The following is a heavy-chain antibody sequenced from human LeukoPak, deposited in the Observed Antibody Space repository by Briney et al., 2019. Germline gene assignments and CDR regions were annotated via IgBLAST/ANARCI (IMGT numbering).Heavy chain of an antibody. CDR3: NARGGGFAFDY. CDR1: GFTFSNYG. V-gene: IGHV3-30*02. CDR2: VRYDESTK. J-gene: IGHJ4*02. Sequence: GGSLGLSCAASGFTFSNYGMHWVRQAPGKGLEWVAFVRYDESTKFYADSVKGRFTISRDNSKTTLYLQMNSLKTEDTGVYYCNARGGGFAFDYWGQGTLVTVSS. D-gene: IGHD3-10*01.